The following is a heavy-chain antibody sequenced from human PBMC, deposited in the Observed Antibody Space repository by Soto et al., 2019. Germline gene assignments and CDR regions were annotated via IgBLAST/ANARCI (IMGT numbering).Heavy chain of an antibody. CDR3: ASHDYGHYGIDV. CDR1: GGSISSGDYY. V-gene: IGHV4-30-4*01. CDR2: IYYSGST. D-gene: IGHD4-17*01. J-gene: IGHJ6*02. Sequence: QVQLQESGPGLVKPSQTLSLTCTVSGGSISSGDYYWSWIRQPPGKGLEWIGYIYYSGSTYYNPSVRGRVSRAGDACEKRCARERSAVSAGDAAGYYCASHDYGHYGIDVWGQGSTVGVSS.